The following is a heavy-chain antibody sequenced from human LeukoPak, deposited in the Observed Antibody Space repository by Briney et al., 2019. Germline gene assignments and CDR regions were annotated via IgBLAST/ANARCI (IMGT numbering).Heavy chain of an antibody. Sequence: GESLKISCKGPGYSFTSYWIGWVRQIPGKGLEWMGIIYPGDSDNRYSPSLQGQVPISADKPITTAYLQWISLKASDTAMYYCSRHKFRGSRRWGAFYIWGQGTMVTVSS. CDR1: GYSFTSYW. D-gene: IGHD3-10*01. V-gene: IGHV5-51*01. CDR2: IYPGDSDN. CDR3: SRHKFRGSRRWGAFYI. J-gene: IGHJ3*02.